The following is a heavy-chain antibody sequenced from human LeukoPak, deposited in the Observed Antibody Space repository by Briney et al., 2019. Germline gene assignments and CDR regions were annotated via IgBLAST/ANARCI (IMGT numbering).Heavy chain of an antibody. V-gene: IGHV4-39*07. J-gene: IGHJ5*02. CDR1: GGAITTSRYY. Sequence: SETLSLTCTVSGGAITTSRYYWGWIRQPPGKGLEWIGSIYHSGSTYYNPSLKSRVTISVDTSKNQFSLKLSSVTAADTAVYYCARTPDANWFDPWGQGTLVTVPS. CDR3: ARTPDANWFDP. CDR2: IYHSGST.